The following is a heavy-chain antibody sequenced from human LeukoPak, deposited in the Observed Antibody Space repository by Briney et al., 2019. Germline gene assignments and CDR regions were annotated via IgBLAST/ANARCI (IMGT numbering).Heavy chain of an antibody. CDR3: ARNDGDI. V-gene: IGHV4-59*08. Sequence: NPSETLSLTCTVSGSSISSYYWSWIWQPPGKGLEWIGYIYYSGSTNYNPSLKSRITIAVDRSKNQFSLKLSSVTAADTAVYYCARNDGDIWGQGTMVTVSS. CDR2: IYYSGST. CDR1: GSSISSYY. J-gene: IGHJ3*02. D-gene: IGHD3-16*01.